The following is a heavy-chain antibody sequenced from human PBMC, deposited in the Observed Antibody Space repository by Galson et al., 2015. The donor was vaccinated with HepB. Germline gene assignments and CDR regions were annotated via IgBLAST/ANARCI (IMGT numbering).Heavy chain of an antibody. CDR1: GYTFTSYY. D-gene: IGHD4-17*01. V-gene: IGHV1-46*03. CDR3: ARALTTVTTWGSAWFDP. CDR2: INPSGGST. J-gene: IGHJ5*02. Sequence: SVKVSCKASGYTFTSYYMHWVRQAPGQGLEWMGIINPSGGSTSYAQKFQGRVTMTRDTSTSTVYMELSSLRSEDTAVHYCARALTTVTTWGSAWFDPWGQGTLVTVSS.